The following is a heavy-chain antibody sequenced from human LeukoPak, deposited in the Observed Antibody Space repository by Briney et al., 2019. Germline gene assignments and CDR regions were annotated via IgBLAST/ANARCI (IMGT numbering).Heavy chain of an antibody. CDR1: GFTLNNAW. Sequence: GGSLRLSCAASGFTLNNAWMSWVRQAPGKGLEWVAVISYDGSSKYNADSVKGRFTISRDNSKNTLYLQMNSLRREDTAEYYCARAEYDRSGSIYYYYGMDIWGQGTTVTVSS. D-gene: IGHD3-22*01. CDR2: ISYDGSSK. CDR3: ARAEYDRSGSIYYYYGMDI. J-gene: IGHJ6*02. V-gene: IGHV3-30-3*01.